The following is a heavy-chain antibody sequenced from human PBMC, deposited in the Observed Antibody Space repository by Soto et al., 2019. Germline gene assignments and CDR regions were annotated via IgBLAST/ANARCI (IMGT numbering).Heavy chain of an antibody. J-gene: IGHJ5*02. V-gene: IGHV1-18*01. CDR1: GFAFMTSG. CDR2: ISGYKGKT. CDR3: ARESAAGYWKPLDP. D-gene: IGHD2-15*01. Sequence: ASVKVSCKASGFAFMTSGISWLRQAPGQGLEWMGWISGYKGKTYYSQKFQGRLTMTTDTSTSTAYMELRSLGSDDTAVYYCARESAAGYWKPLDPWGQGTLVTVSS.